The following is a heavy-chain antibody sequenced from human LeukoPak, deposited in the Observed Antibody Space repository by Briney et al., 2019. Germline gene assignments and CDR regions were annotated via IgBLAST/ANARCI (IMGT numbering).Heavy chain of an antibody. D-gene: IGHD6-19*01. CDR2: ISGSGGST. Sequence: GGSLRLSCAASGFTFSDYYMDWVRQAPGKGLEWVSAISGSGGSTYYADSVKGRFTISRDNSKNTLYLQMNSLRAEDTAVYYCAKRRGWYLMGWEDGYWGQGPLVTVSS. CDR3: AKRRGWYLMGWEDGY. J-gene: IGHJ4*02. V-gene: IGHV3-23*01. CDR1: GFTFSDYY.